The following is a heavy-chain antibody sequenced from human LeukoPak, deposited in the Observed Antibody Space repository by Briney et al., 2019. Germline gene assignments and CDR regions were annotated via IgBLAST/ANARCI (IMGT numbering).Heavy chain of an antibody. CDR2: IYYSGST. CDR3: ARGRGRDTRFCDTPSCFYFYYMDV. J-gene: IGHJ6*03. V-gene: IGHV4-59*01. D-gene: IGHD2-2*01. Sequence: PSETLSLTCTVSGGSISSYYWSWIRQPPGKGLEWIGYIYYSGSTNYNPSLKSRVTISVDTSKNQFSLKLSSVTAADTAIYYCARGRGRDTRFCDTPSCFYFYYMDVWGKGATVTVSS. CDR1: GGSISSYY.